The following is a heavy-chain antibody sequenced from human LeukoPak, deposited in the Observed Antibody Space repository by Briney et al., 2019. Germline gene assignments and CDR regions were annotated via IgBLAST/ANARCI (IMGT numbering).Heavy chain of an antibody. Sequence: PSETLSLTCAVSGGSISSGGYSWSWIRQPPGKGLEWIGYIYHSGSTYYNPSLKSRVTISVDRSKNQFSLKLSSVTAADTAVYYCARGNGGNFDYWDQGTLVTVSS. CDR3: ARGNGGNFDY. J-gene: IGHJ4*02. CDR1: GGSISSGGYS. CDR2: IYHSGST. D-gene: IGHD4-23*01. V-gene: IGHV4-30-2*01.